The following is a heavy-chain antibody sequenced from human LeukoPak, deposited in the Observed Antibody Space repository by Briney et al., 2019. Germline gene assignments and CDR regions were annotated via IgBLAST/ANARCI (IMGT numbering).Heavy chain of an antibody. Sequence: PGGSLRLSCAASGFTFTNAGIHWVRLAAGKGLEWVSFISHDGTNKYYSDSVDGRFTVSRLNSQNTVHLQMTDLRPDDTATYYCASEDVDTGDFWGQGTLVTVSP. J-gene: IGHJ4*02. D-gene: IGHD5-18*01. CDR2: ISHDGTNK. CDR3: ASEDVDTGDF. CDR1: GFTFTNAG. V-gene: IGHV3-30*01.